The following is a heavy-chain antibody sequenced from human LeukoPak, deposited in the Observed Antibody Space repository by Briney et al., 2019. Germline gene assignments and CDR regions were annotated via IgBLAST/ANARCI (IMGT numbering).Heavy chain of an antibody. Sequence: PGGSLRLSCAASGFTVSSNYMSWVRQAPGKGLEWVSVIYSGGSTYYADSVKGRFTISRDNSKNTLSLQMNSLRAEDTAVYYCARDLTGTPYYYGVDVWGQGTTVIVSS. CDR3: ARDLTGTPYYYGVDV. D-gene: IGHD1-20*01. V-gene: IGHV3-53*01. J-gene: IGHJ6*02. CDR1: GFTVSSNY. CDR2: IYSGGST.